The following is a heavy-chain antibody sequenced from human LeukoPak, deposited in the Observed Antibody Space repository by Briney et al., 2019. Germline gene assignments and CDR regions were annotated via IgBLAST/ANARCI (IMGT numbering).Heavy chain of an antibody. V-gene: IGHV3-74*01. CDR2: ISPDGSST. Sequence: GGSLRLSCAASGFTFANFWMHWVRQAPGKGLVWVSRISPDGSSTTYADSVKGRFTVSRDSAKNTLYLQMDSLRAEDTAVYHCARLTVTGTSYWGQGTLVTVSS. CDR3: ARLTVTGTSY. D-gene: IGHD6-19*01. J-gene: IGHJ4*02. CDR1: GFTFANFW.